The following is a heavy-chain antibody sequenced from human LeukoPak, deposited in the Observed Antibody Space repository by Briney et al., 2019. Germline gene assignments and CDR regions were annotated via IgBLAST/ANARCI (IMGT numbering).Heavy chain of an antibody. CDR3: TRGGLVVVPSY. V-gene: IGHV3-30*04. CDR2: ISDDGSNK. D-gene: IGHD2-15*01. J-gene: IGHJ4*02. Sequence: GRSLRLSCAASGFTFSSYAMHWVRQAPGKGLEWVAVISDDGSNKYYADSVKGRFTISRDNSKNTLYLQMNSLRAEDTAVYYCTRGGLVVVPSYWGQGTLVTVSS. CDR1: GFTFSSYA.